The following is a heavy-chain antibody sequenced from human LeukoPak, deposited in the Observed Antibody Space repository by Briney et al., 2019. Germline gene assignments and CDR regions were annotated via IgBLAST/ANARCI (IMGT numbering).Heavy chain of an antibody. CDR1: GYTFTSYD. J-gene: IGHJ4*02. V-gene: IGHV1-8*03. CDR2: MNPNSGST. CDR3: ARGRSTGYPYYFEY. Sequence: ASVKVSCKASGYTFTSYDINWVRQATGQGLEWKGWMNPNSGSTGYAQKFQGRVTITRNTSISTAYMELSGLRSEDTAVYYCARGRSTGYPYYFEYWGQGTLVTVSS. D-gene: IGHD5-12*01.